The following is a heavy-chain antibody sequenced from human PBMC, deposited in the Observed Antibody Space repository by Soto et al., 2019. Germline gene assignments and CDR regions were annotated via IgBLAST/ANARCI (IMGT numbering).Heavy chain of an antibody. J-gene: IGHJ6*02. Sequence: GESLKNSCKGSGYSFTSYWISWVRQMPGKGLEWMGRIDPSDSYTNYSPSFQGHVTISADKSISTAYLQWSSLKASDTAMYYCAIVVAPAAIYSYYYGMDVWCQGPTVTISS. V-gene: IGHV5-10-1*01. CDR3: AIVVAPAAIYSYYYGMDV. CDR2: IDPSDSYT. D-gene: IGHD2-2*01. CDR1: GYSFTSYW.